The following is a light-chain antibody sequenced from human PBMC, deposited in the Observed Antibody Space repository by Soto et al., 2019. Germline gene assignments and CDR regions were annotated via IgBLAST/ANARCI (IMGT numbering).Light chain of an antibody. CDR3: QQSYSTPYT. J-gene: IGKJ2*01. CDR2: AAS. V-gene: IGKV1-39*01. Sequence: DIPMTPSTSSLSASVGDRVTITCRASQYISSYSNWYQQEPGKAPKLLIYAASSLQSGVPSRFSGSGSGTDFTLNISSLHPEDFATYYFQQSYSTPYTCGQGTKLEIK. CDR1: QYISSY.